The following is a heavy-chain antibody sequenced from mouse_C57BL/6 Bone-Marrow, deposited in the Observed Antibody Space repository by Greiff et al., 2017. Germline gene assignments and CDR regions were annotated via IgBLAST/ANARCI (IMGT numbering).Heavy chain of an antibody. CDR1: GYSITSGYY. CDR2: ISYDGSN. V-gene: IGHV3-6*01. CDR3: ARDLSYYYGSSWFAY. J-gene: IGHJ3*01. D-gene: IGHD1-1*01. Sequence: DVQLQESGPGLVKPSQSLSLTCSVTGYSITSGYYWNWIRQFPGNKLEWMGYISYDGSNNYNPSLKNRISITRDTSKNQFFLKLNSVTTEDTATYYCARDLSYYYGSSWFAYWGQGTLVTVSA.